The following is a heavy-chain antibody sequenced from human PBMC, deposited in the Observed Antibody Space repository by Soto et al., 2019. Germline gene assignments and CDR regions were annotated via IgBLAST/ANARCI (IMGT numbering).Heavy chain of an antibody. CDR3: VGTGTTDEF. V-gene: IGHV4-30-4*01. J-gene: IGHJ1*01. Sequence: VQLQGSGPGLVKPSQTLSLTCTVSGASVNTGDYYWRDIRQSPGKGLEWLGYLFYGGDTYYNPSLKSRATISLNSSRNQISLTLTSATDADSAGYFCVGTGTTDEFWGQGTLVTVSS. D-gene: IGHD1-7*01. CDR2: LFYGGDT. CDR1: GASVNTGDYY.